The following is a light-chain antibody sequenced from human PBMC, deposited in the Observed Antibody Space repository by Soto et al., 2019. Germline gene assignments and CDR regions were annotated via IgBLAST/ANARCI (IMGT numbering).Light chain of an antibody. J-gene: IGLJ2*01. CDR2: EVN. Sequence: QSALTQPPSASGSPGQSVTISCTGTSSDVGNYNYVSWYQQYPGKAPKLMIYEVNKRPSGVPDRFSGSKSGNTASLTVSGLKAEDEADYYSTSYAAGKNVVFGGGTKVTVL. CDR1: SSDVGNYNY. CDR3: TSYAAGKNVV. V-gene: IGLV2-8*01.